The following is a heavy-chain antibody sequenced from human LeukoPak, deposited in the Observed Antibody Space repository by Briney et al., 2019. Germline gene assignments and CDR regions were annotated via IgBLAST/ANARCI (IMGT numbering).Heavy chain of an antibody. CDR3: ARGPYYGSGSDDAFDI. J-gene: IGHJ3*02. CDR2: INPSGGST. CDR1: GGTFSSYA. D-gene: IGHD3-10*01. V-gene: IGHV1-46*01. Sequence: ASVKVSCKASGGTFSSYAISWVRQAPGQGLEWMGIINPSGGSTSYAQKFQGRVTMTRDTSTSTVYMELSSLRSEDTAVYYCARGPYYGSGSDDAFDIWGQGTMVTVSS.